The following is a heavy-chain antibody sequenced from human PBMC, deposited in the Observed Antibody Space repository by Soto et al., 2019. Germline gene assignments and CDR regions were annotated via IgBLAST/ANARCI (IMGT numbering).Heavy chain of an antibody. CDR2: ISGSGGST. CDR3: AKDLSYNWNDHRQISAVYFDY. V-gene: IGHV3-23*01. J-gene: IGHJ4*02. D-gene: IGHD1-20*01. CDR1: GFTFSNYA. Sequence: GGSLRLSCAASGFTFSNYAMSWVRQAPGKGLEWVSAISGSGGSTYYADSVKGRFTISRDNSKNTLYLQMNSLRAEDTAVYYCAKDLSYNWNDHRQISAVYFDYWGQGTLVTVSS.